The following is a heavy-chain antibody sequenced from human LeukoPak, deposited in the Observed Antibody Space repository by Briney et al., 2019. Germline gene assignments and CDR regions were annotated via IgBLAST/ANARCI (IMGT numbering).Heavy chain of an antibody. Sequence: GGSLRLSCAASGFSFGNHAMIWVRQAPGKGLEWVSAISGSGGSTYYADSVKGRFTISRDNSKNTLYLQMNSLRAEDTAVYYCAKDARKGGAPIDYWGQGTLVTVSS. CDR1: GFSFGNHA. D-gene: IGHD4/OR15-4a*01. V-gene: IGHV3-23*01. CDR2: ISGSGGST. CDR3: AKDARKGGAPIDY. J-gene: IGHJ4*02.